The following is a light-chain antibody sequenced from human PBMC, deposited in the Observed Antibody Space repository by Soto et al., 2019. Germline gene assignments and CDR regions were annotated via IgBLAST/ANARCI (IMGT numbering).Light chain of an antibody. Sequence: EIVLTQSPGTLSLSPGERATLSCRASQSVGNNYLAWYQQKPGQAPRLLIYDASTRATGIPDRFSGSGSGTDFTLTINGLETADFAVYYSQPYGASSLTFGQGTRLEIK. CDR1: QSVGNNY. CDR3: QPYGASSLT. J-gene: IGKJ5*01. CDR2: DAS. V-gene: IGKV3-20*01.